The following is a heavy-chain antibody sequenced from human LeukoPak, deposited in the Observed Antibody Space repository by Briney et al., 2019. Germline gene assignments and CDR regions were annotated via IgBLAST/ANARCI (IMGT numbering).Heavy chain of an antibody. CDR1: GYTFTGYY. CDR3: AREDY. CDR2: IDPSSGGT. J-gene: IGHJ4*02. Sequence: ASVKVSCKPSGYTFTGYYMHWVRQAPGQGLEWMGWIDPSSGGTNYAQNFQVRVTMTRDTSISTVYMELNRLTSDDTAMYYCAREDYWGQGTLVTVSS. V-gene: IGHV1-2*02.